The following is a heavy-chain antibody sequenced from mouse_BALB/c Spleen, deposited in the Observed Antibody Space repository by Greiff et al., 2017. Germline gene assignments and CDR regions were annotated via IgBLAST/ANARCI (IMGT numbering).Heavy chain of an antibody. CDR3: ARGYGSSWGYFDY. CDR2: IDPENGNT. V-gene: IGHV14-1*02. J-gene: IGHJ2*01. CDR1: GFNIKDYY. D-gene: IGHD1-1*01. Sequence: EVQLQQSGAELVRPGALVKLSCKASGFNIKDYYMHWVKQRPEQGLEWIGWIDPENGNTIYDPKFQGKASITADTSSNTAYLQFSSLTSEDTAVYYCARGYGSSWGYFDYWGQGTTLTVSS.